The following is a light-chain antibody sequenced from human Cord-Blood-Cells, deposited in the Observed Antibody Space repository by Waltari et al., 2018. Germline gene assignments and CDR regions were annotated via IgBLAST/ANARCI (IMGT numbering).Light chain of an antibody. Sequence: QSVLTQPPSVSAAPGQKVTISCSGSSSNIGNNYVSWYQQLPGTAPKLLIDETNTRPSGIPDRFSGSKSGTSATLGITGLQTGDEADYYCGTWDSSLSAGGVFGGGTKLTVL. V-gene: IGLV1-51*02. CDR3: GTWDSSLSAGGV. CDR1: SSNIGNNY. CDR2: ETN. J-gene: IGLJ2*01.